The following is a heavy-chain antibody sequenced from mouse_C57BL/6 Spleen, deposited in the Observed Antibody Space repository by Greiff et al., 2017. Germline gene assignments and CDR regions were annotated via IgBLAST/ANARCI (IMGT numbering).Heavy chain of an antibody. D-gene: IGHD2-3*01. V-gene: IGHV1-18*01. J-gene: IGHJ3*01. CDR2: INPNNGGT. CDR1: GYTFTDYN. Sequence: VQLQQSGPELVKPGASVKIPCKASGYTFTDYNMDWVKQSHGKSLEWIGDINPNNGGTIYNQKFKGKATLSVDKSSSTAYMELRSLTSEDTAVYYCARSGDGYSWFAYWGQGTLVTVSA. CDR3: ARSGDGYSWFAY.